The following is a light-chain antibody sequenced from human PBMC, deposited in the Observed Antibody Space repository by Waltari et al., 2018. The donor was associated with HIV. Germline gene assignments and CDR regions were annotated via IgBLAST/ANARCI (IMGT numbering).Light chain of an antibody. J-gene: IGLJ3*02. CDR1: SSDVGTYNL. V-gene: IGLV2-23*02. Sequence: QSALTQPASVSGSPGQSLTISCTGTSSDVGTYNLVSWYQQHPGKAPKLMISEVPKRPSGVSNRFSGSKYGNTASLTISGLQAEDEADYYCCSYAGSSTLMFGGGTKLTVL. CDR3: CSYAGSSTLM. CDR2: EVP.